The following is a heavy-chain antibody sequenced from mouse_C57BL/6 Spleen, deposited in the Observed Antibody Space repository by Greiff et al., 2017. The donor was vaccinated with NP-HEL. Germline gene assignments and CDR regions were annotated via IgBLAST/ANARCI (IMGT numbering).Heavy chain of an antibody. J-gene: IGHJ1*03. Sequence: EVKLQESGEGLVKPGGSLKLSCAASGFTFSSYAMSWVRQTPEKRLEWVAYISSGGDYIYYADTVKGRFTISRDNARNTLDLQMISLKSADTAMYDCTREKGGGDWYFDVWGTGTTVTVSS. V-gene: IGHV5-9-1*02. CDR1: GFTFSSYA. CDR2: ISSGGDYI. CDR3: TREKGGGDWYFDV.